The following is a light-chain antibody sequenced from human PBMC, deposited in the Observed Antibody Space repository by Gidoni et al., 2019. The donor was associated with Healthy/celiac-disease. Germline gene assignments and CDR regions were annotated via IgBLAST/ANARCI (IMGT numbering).Light chain of an antibody. Sequence: IVLTQSPATLSSSPGERATLPCRASQSVRSYLAWYQQKPGQAPRFSGSGSGTEFTLTISRLEPEDFAVYYCQQRSNWPLTFGGGTKVEIK. CDR3: QQRSNWPLT. CDR1: QSVRSY. J-gene: IGKJ4*01. V-gene: IGKV3-11*01.